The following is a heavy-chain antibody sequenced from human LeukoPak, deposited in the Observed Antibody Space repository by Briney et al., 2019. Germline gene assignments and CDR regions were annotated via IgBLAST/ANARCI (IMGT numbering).Heavy chain of an antibody. D-gene: IGHD1-14*01. J-gene: IGHJ4*02. CDR1: GFTFCNYS. V-gene: IGHV3-48*04. CDR3: ASARMDY. Sequence: GGSLRLSCAASGFTFCNYSMNWVRQAPGKGLEWVSYITRSSTTIYYADSVKGRFTISRDNAKNSLYLQMNNLRVEDAAVYYCASARMDYWGQGTLVTVSS. CDR2: ITRSSTTI.